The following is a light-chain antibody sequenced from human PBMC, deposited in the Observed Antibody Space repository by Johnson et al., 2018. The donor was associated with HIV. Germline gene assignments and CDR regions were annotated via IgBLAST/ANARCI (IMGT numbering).Light chain of an antibody. Sequence: QSVLTQPPSVSAAPGQEVTISCSASSSSIGNDFVSWYQQLPGTAPKLLISENNNRPSGIPARFSSSKSGTSATLGITGLKTGDEADYYCSTWDSSLSAGFFGTGTKVTVL. CDR3: STWDSSLSAGF. J-gene: IGLJ1*01. CDR2: ENN. V-gene: IGLV1-51*02. CDR1: SSSIGNDF.